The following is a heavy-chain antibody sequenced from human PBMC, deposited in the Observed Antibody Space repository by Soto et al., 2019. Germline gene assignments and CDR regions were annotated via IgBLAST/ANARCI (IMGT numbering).Heavy chain of an antibody. V-gene: IGHV4-30-2*01. CDR2: IYHSGST. CDR1: GGSIGSGGYS. CDR3: ARVPSP. Sequence: PSETLSLTCAVSGGSIGSGGYSWSWIRQPPGKGLEWIGYIYHSGSTYYNPSLKSRVTISEDRSKNQFSLKLTSVTAADTAVYYCARVPSPWGQGTLVTSPQ. J-gene: IGHJ5*02.